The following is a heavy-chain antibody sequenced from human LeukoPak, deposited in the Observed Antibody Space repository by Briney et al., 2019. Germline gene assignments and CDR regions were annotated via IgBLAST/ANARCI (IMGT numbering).Heavy chain of an antibody. CDR3: ATYYDLLTGSPGGAFDI. V-gene: IGHV4-61*02. CDR2: IYTSGST. J-gene: IGHJ3*02. CDR1: GGSISSGTYY. Sequence: SQTLSLTCTVSGGSISSGTYYWSWIRQPAGKGLEWIGRIYTSGSTNYNPSLKSRVTISVDTSKNQFSLKLSPVTAADTAVYYCATYYDLLTGSPGGAFDIWGQGTMVTVSS. D-gene: IGHD3-9*01.